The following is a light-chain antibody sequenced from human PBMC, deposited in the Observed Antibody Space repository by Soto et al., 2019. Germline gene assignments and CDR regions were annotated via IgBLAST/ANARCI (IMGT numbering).Light chain of an antibody. Sequence: EIVLTHSPGTLSLSPVERATLSFRASQSVSSSYLAWYQQKPGQAPGLLIYGASSRATGIPDRFSGSGSGTDFTLTISRLEPEDFAVYYCQQYGSSWTFGQGTKVDIK. J-gene: IGKJ1*01. CDR2: GAS. V-gene: IGKV3-20*01. CDR1: QSVSSSY. CDR3: QQYGSSWT.